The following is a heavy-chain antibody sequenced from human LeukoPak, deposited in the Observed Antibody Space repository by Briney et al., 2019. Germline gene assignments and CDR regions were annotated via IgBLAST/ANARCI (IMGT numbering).Heavy chain of an antibody. D-gene: IGHD6-19*01. V-gene: IGHV4-59*01. CDR3: ARAYSSGWSSIPDWFDP. CDR2: IYYSGST. Sequence: PSETLSLTCTVSGGSISSYYGSWIRQPPGKGLEWIGYIYYSGSTNYNPSLKSRVTISVDTSKNQFSLKLSSVTAADTAVYYCARAYSSGWSSIPDWFDPWGQGTLVTVSS. J-gene: IGHJ5*02. CDR1: GGSISSYY.